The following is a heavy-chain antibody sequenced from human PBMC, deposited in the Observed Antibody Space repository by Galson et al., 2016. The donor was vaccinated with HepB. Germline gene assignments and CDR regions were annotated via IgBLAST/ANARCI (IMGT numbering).Heavy chain of an antibody. J-gene: IGHJ4*02. CDR2: IKQDGSGE. V-gene: IGHV3-7*05. CDR3: AKVGVTAYKDDILTGTFDS. CDR1: GFTFSSYW. Sequence: SLRLSCAASGFTFSSYWMSWVRPAPGKGLEWVANIKQDGSGEYSVDSVKGRFTISRPKAKNSLYLQRNSLRDEDTAVYYCAKVGVTAYKDDILTGTFDSWGQGTLVTVSS. D-gene: IGHD3-9*01.